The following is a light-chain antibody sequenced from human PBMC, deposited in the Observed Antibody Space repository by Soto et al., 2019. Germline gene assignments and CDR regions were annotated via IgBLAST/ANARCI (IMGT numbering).Light chain of an antibody. J-gene: IGKJ1*01. CDR3: QQYSRHWT. Sequence: DIQMTQSPSTLSASVGDRVTITCRASQNINRWLAWYQRKPGKAPTLLIYDASSLQSGAPSRFSGSGSGTEFTLTISSLQPDDFATYYCQQYSRHWTFGQGTKVDIK. CDR2: DAS. V-gene: IGKV1-5*01. CDR1: QNINRW.